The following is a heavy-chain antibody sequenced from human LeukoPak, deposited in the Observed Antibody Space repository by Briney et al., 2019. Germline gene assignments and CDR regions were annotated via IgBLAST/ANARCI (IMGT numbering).Heavy chain of an antibody. V-gene: IGHV4-59*12. Sequence: PSETLSLTCTVSGGSISSYYWSWIRQPPGKGLEWIGYIYYSGSTYYNPSLKSRVTISVDTSKNQFSLKLSSVTAADTAVYYCATFVVVTAMGQDYWGQGTLVTVSS. CDR3: ATFVVVTAMGQDY. CDR1: GGSISSYY. CDR2: IYYSGST. J-gene: IGHJ4*02. D-gene: IGHD2-21*02.